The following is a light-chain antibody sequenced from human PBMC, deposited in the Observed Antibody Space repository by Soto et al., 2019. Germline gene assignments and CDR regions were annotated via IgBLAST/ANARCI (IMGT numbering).Light chain of an antibody. CDR1: SANIGTGYD. V-gene: IGLV1-40*01. Sequence: QSVLTQPPSVSGAPGQRVTISCTGSSANIGTGYDVHWYQHLPGTAPKLLIYANRNRPSGVPDRFSGSPSGTSASLAITGLHTEDEADYYCQSYDSSLTVVFGGGTKLTVL. CDR3: QSYDSSLTVV. J-gene: IGLJ2*01. CDR2: ANR.